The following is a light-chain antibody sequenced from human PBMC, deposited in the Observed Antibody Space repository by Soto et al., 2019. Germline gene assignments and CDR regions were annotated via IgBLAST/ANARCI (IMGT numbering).Light chain of an antibody. J-gene: IGKJ1*01. Sequence: DIQMTQSPSSLSASVGDRVTIACRASQSISTYLNWYQQRLGKAPKLLIYAASSLQSGVPSRFSGSGSGTDFTLTISSLQPEDFATYFCQQSYSTPQTFGQGTKVEI. CDR2: AAS. CDR3: QQSYSTPQT. V-gene: IGKV1-39*01. CDR1: QSISTY.